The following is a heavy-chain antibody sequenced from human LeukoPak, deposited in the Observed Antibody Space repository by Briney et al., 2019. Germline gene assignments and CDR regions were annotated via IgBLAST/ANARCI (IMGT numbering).Heavy chain of an antibody. Sequence: SETLSLTCTVSGGSISSYYWSWIRQPPGKGLEWIGYIYYSGSTNYNPSLKSRVTISVDKSKNQFSLKLSSVTTADTAVYYCARALPLDYWGQGTLVTVSS. CDR1: GGSISSYY. J-gene: IGHJ4*02. D-gene: IGHD3-10*01. V-gene: IGHV4-59*12. CDR3: ARALPLDY. CDR2: IYYSGST.